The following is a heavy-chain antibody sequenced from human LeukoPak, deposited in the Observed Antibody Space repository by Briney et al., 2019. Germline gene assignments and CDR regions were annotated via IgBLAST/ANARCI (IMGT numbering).Heavy chain of an antibody. CDR1: GYTFTDYY. CDR2: INSNSGGT. D-gene: IGHD6-6*01. V-gene: IGHV1-2*02. CDR3: ARARWQLVPYFDS. Sequence: ASVKVSCKASGYTFTDYYMHWVRQAPGQGLEWMGWINSNSGGTNFAQKFQGRVAMTRDTSISTAYMELGSLRSDDTAVYYCARARWQLVPYFDSWGQGTPVTVSS. J-gene: IGHJ4*02.